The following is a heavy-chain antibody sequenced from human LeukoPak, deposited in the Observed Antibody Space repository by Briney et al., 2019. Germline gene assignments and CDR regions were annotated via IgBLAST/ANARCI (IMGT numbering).Heavy chain of an antibody. Sequence: GRSLRLSCAASGFTFSSYGMHWVRQAPGKGLEWVAVISYDGSNKYYADSVKGRFTISRDNSKNMLYLQMNSLRAEDTAVYYCAKAPGVRSTYYFDYWGQGTLVTVSS. D-gene: IGHD7-27*01. CDR2: ISYDGSNK. J-gene: IGHJ4*02. CDR1: GFTFSSYG. V-gene: IGHV3-30*18. CDR3: AKAPGVRSTYYFDY.